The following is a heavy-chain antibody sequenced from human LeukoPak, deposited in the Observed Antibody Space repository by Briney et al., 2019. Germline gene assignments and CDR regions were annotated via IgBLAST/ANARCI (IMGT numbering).Heavy chain of an antibody. D-gene: IGHD4-11*01. CDR2: IIPRFGRA. Sequence: SVKVSCKASGGIVSSYAISWVRLAPGHGLEWMGGIIPRFGRAKYAQKFQDRVSITSDESTSTVYMELSSLRADDTAVYYCARAGRFSNYDYYYHMDVWGKGTTVTVSS. V-gene: IGHV1-69*13. CDR1: GGIVSSYA. J-gene: IGHJ6*03. CDR3: ARAGRFSNYDYYYHMDV.